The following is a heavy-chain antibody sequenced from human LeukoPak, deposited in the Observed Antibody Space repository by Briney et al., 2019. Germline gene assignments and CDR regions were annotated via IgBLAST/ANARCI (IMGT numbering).Heavy chain of an antibody. CDR3: AKVPGAVGWFDY. J-gene: IGHJ4*02. D-gene: IGHD2-2*01. V-gene: IGHV3-30*02. CDR1: GFTFSDYY. Sequence: GGSLRLSCAASGFTFSDYYMSWIRQAPGKGLEWVAFIRYDGSNEYYGDSVKGRFTISRDNSKNTLYLQMNSLRAEDTAVYYCAKVPGAVGWFDYWGQGALVTVSS. CDR2: IRYDGSNE.